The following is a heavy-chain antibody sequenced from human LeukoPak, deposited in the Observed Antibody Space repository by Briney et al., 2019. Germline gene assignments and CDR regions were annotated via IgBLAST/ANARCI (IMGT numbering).Heavy chain of an antibody. CDR2: ISSSGSTI. D-gene: IGHD2/OR15-2a*01. Sequence: GESLRLSCAASGFTFSDYYMSWIRQAPGKGLEWVSYISSSGSTIYYADSVKGRFTISRDNAKNSLYLQMNSLRAEDTAVYYCARAGYPQLLCDFDIWGQGTMVTVSS. J-gene: IGHJ3*02. CDR1: GFTFSDYY. CDR3: ARAGYPQLLCDFDI. V-gene: IGHV3-11*01.